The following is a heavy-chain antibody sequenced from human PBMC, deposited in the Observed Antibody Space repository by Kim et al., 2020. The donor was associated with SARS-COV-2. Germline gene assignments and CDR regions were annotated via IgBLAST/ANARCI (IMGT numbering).Heavy chain of an antibody. D-gene: IGHD1-26*01. CDR3: ASMLDSWNLVFDP. J-gene: IGHJ5*02. V-gene: IGHV4-59*01. CDR2: IYYSGST. CDR1: GGSISSYY. Sequence: SETLSLTCTVSGGSISSYYWSWIRQPPGKGLEWIGYIYYSGSTNYNPSLKSRVTISVDTSKNQFSLKLSSVTAADTAVYYCASMLDSWNLVFDPWGQGTLVTVSS.